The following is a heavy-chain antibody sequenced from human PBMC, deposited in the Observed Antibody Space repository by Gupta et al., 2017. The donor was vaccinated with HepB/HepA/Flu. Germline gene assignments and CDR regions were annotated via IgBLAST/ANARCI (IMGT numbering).Heavy chain of an antibody. D-gene: IGHD6-13*01. CDR3: ARENGQQLAPNWYYYYGMDV. CDR2: IWYDGSNK. J-gene: IGHJ6*02. Sequence: QVQLGESGGGVVQTGRSLRLSCAASGFTFSSHGMHWVGQAPGKGLEWVAVIWYDGSNKYYADSVKGRFTISRDNSKNTLYLQMNSLRAEDTAVYYCARENGQQLAPNWYYYYGMDVWGQGTTVTVSS. V-gene: IGHV3-33*01. CDR1: GFTFSSHG.